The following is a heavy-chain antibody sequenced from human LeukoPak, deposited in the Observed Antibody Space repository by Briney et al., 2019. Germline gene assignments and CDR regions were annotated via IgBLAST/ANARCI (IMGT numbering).Heavy chain of an antibody. CDR3: AKFGYSSSSWDY. V-gene: IGHV3-30*02. Sequence: GGSLRLSCAASGYTFRNYGMHWVRQAPGKGLEWVAIIWYDGSKNYYADSVKGRFTISRDNFNNTLYLQMNSLRAEDTAVYYCAKFGYSSSSWDYWSQGTLVTVSS. J-gene: IGHJ4*02. CDR2: IWYDGSKN. D-gene: IGHD6-6*01. CDR1: GYTFRNYG.